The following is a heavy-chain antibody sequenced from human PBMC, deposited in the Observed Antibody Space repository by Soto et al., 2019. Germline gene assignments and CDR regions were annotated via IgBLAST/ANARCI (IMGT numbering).Heavy chain of an antibody. CDR2: ISGGGGST. J-gene: IGHJ4*02. CDR1: GFPLTSYA. CDR3: ARSSRDGYNYVWGD. D-gene: IGHD3-16*01. Sequence: EVQLLESGGGLVQPGGSLRLSCAASGFPLTSYAMSWVRQAPGKGLEWVSAISGGGGSTYYADSVKGRFTISKDNSKNTLYLQMNSLRAEDTAIYYCARSSRDGYNYVWGDWGQGTLVTVSS. V-gene: IGHV3-23*01.